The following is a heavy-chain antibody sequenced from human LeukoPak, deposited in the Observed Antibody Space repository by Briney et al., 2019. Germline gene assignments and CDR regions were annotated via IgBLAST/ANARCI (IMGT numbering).Heavy chain of an antibody. CDR3: ARDFWSGSNWFDP. J-gene: IGHJ5*02. V-gene: IGHV4-38-2*02. D-gene: IGHD3-3*01. CDR1: GYSISSGYY. CDR2: IYHSGST. Sequence: SETLSLTCTVSGYSISSGYYWGWIRQPPGKGLEWIGSIYHSGSTYYNPSLKSRVTISVDMSKNQFSLKLSSVTAADTAVYYCARDFWSGSNWFDPWGQGTLVTVSS.